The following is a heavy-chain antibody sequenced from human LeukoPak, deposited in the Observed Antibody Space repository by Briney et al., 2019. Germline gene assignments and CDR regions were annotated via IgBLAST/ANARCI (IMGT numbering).Heavy chain of an antibody. J-gene: IGHJ4*02. CDR2: IYYSGNT. D-gene: IGHD3-3*01. V-gene: IGHV4-59*11. Sequence: TPSETLSLTCTVSGGSISSHYWSWIRQPPGKRLEWIGYIYYSGNTDYNPSLNSRVTISIDTSRTQFSLRLRPVTAADSAVYYCARVAGFYDYWSAYPYYFDYWGPGTLVTVSS. CDR3: ARVAGFYDYWSAYPYYFDY. CDR1: GGSISSHY.